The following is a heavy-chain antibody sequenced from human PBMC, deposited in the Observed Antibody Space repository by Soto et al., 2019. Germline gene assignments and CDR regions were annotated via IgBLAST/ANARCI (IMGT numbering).Heavy chain of an antibody. J-gene: IGHJ6*02. CDR1: GFTFSSYS. V-gene: IGHV3-21*01. D-gene: IGHD6-13*01. Sequence: PGGSLRLSCAASGFTFSSYSMNCVRQAPGKGLEWVSSISSSSGYIYYADSVKGRFTISRDNAKNSLYLQRNSLRAEDTAVYYCARAAAGPHYYYYGMDLWGQGTTVTVSS. CDR3: ARAAAGPHYYYYGMDL. CDR2: ISSSSGYI.